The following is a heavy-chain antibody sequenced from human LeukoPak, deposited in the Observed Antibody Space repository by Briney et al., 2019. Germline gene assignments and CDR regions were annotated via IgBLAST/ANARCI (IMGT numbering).Heavy chain of an antibody. D-gene: IGHD5-24*01. J-gene: IGHJ6*02. CDR1: GYSFTGYW. Sequence: PGESLKISCKGSGYSFTGYWIGWVRQMPGKGLEWMGIIYPGDSDTRYSPSFQGQVTISADKSISTAYLQWSSLKASDTAMYYCASTKVRDGPYYYYGMDVWGQGTTVTVSS. V-gene: IGHV5-51*01. CDR3: ASTKVRDGPYYYYGMDV. CDR2: IYPGDSDT.